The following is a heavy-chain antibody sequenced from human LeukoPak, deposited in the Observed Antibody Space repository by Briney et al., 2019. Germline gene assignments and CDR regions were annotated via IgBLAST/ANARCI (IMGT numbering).Heavy chain of an antibody. D-gene: IGHD3-16*01. V-gene: IGHV3-15*01. Sequence: GGSLRLSCAASGFTFSNAWMSWVRQAPGKGLEWVGRIKSKTDGGTTDYAAPVKGRFTISRDDSKNTLYLQMNSLKTEDTAVYYCARGITFGGEYYFDYWGQGTLVTVSS. CDR2: IKSKTDGGTT. CDR1: GFTFSNAW. CDR3: ARGITFGGEYYFDY. J-gene: IGHJ4*02.